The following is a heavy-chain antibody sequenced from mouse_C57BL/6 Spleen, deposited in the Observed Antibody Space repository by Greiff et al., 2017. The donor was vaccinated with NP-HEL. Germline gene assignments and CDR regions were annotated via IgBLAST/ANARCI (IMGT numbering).Heavy chain of an antibody. Sequence: VQLQQSGPELVKPGASVKISCTASGYTFTDYYMNWVKQSHGKSLEWIGDINPNNGGTSYNQKFKGKATLTVDKSSSTAYMELRSLTSEDSAVYYCARSYSNFDYWGQGTTLTVSS. CDR1: GYTFTDYY. CDR3: ARSYSNFDY. CDR2: INPNNGGT. J-gene: IGHJ2*01. V-gene: IGHV1-26*01. D-gene: IGHD2-5*01.